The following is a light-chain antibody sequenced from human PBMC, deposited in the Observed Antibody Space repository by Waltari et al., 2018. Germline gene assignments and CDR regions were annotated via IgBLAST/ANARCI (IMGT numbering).Light chain of an antibody. V-gene: IGLV1-44*01. CDR1: TATIENNY. Sequence: QPLLTQPPSASGTPGRRVPISCSDSTATIENNYLNWYQHLPGSAPKLLIYTNDQRPSGVPDRFSGAKSGTSASLTISGLQSDDEGHYYCATWDDRLNGWVFGGGTKLTVL. CDR3: ATWDDRLNGWV. J-gene: IGLJ3*02. CDR2: TND.